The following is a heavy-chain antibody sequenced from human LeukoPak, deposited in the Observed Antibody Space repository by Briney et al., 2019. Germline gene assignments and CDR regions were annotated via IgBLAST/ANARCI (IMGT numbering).Heavy chain of an antibody. V-gene: IGHV3-73*01. CDR2: IRSKANSYAT. D-gene: IGHD4-17*01. CDR1: GFTFSGFA. CDR3: TSYDYGDYSGAFDI. J-gene: IGHJ3*02. Sequence: GGSLRLSCAASGFTFSGFAMHWVRQASGKGLEWVGRIRSKANSYATAYVASVKGRFTISRDDSKNTAYLQMNSLKTEDTAVYYCTSYDYGDYSGAFDIWGQGTMVTVSS.